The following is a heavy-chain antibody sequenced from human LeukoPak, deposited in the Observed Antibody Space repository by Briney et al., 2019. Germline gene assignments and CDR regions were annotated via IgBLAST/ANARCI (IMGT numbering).Heavy chain of an antibody. CDR1: GFTFSSYG. CDR3: ARDSPPDY. V-gene: IGHV3-30*03. Sequence: GGSLRLSCAASGFTFSSYGMHWVRQAPGKGLEWVAVISYDGSNKYYADSVKGRFTISRDNSKNTLYLEMNSLRAEDTAVYYCARDSPPDYWGQGTLVTVSS. CDR2: ISYDGSNK. J-gene: IGHJ4*02.